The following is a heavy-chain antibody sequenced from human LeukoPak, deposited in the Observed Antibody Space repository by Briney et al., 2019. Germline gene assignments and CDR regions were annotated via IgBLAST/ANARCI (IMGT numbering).Heavy chain of an antibody. Sequence: GASVKVSCKASGYTFTSYYMHWVRQAPGQGLEWMGIINPSGGSTSYAQKFQGRVTMTRDMSTSTVYMELSSLRSEDTAVYYCARDSKVPSSWYLGYYYYYMDVWGKGTTVTVSS. CDR1: GYTFTSYY. CDR2: INPSGGST. V-gene: IGHV1-46*01. D-gene: IGHD6-13*01. J-gene: IGHJ6*03. CDR3: ARDSKVPSSWYLGYYYYYMDV.